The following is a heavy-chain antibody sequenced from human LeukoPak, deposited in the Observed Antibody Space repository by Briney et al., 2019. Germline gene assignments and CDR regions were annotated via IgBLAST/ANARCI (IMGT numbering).Heavy chain of an antibody. V-gene: IGHV4-34*01. CDR1: GGSFSGYY. CDR3: ARHNLFYDSSLFDY. Sequence: NPSESLSLTCAVYGGSFSGYYWSWIRQPPGKGLEWIGSIYYSGTTDYNPSLKSRFTISVDTSKNQFSLKLSSVTATDTAMFYCARHNLFYDSSLFDYWGQGTLVTVSS. CDR2: IYYSGTT. D-gene: IGHD3-22*01. J-gene: IGHJ4*02.